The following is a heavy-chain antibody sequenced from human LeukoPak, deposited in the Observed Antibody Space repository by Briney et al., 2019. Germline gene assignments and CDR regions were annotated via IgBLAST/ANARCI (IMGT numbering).Heavy chain of an antibody. V-gene: IGHV4-61*05. CDR2: IFYGGTT. D-gene: IGHD2-2*01. J-gene: IGHJ4*02. CDR3: ARVKRKYQLLKPLHETPSHYFDY. CDR1: GGSIRSSSYY. Sequence: SSETLSLTCTVSGGSIRSSSYYWSWIRQPPGKGLEWIGFIFYGGTTNYNPSLKSRVTISVDTSKNQFSLKLSSVTAADTAVYYCARVKRKYQLLKPLHETPSHYFDYWGQGTLVTVSS.